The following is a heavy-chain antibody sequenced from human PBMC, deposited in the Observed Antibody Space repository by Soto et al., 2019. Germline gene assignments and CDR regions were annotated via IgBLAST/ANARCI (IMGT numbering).Heavy chain of an antibody. CDR3: ARGPDYYDSSGYHY. Sequence: WVRQAPGKGLVWVSRINSDGSSTSYADSVKGRFTISRDNAKNTLYLQMNSLRAEDTAVYYCARGPDYYDSSGYHYWGQGTLVTVSS. CDR2: INSDGSST. J-gene: IGHJ4*02. D-gene: IGHD3-22*01. V-gene: IGHV3-74*01.